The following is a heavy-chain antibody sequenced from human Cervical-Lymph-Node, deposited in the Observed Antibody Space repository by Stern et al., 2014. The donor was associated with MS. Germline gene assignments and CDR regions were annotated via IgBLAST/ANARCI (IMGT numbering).Heavy chain of an antibody. CDR2: ISPKTGSA. CDR3: ARDRGSYSDY. D-gene: IGHD1-26*01. J-gene: IGHJ4*02. V-gene: IGHV1-2*02. CDR1: GYTFTAYF. Sequence: VQLVESGAEVERPGASVKGSCKASGYTFTAYFLHWVRLAPGQGLEWMGWISPKTGSATYAQKFQDRVTMTRDTSINTGYMEVSSLRSDDTAVYYCARDRGSYSDYWGQGTLVAVSS.